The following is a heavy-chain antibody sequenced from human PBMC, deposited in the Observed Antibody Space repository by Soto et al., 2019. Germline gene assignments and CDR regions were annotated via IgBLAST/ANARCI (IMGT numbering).Heavy chain of an antibody. CDR1: GGSISSNY. Sequence: LSLPCTVSGGSISSNYWTWIRQPPGKGLEWIGYVYNSGSTNYNPSLKSRVTISEDTSKSQFSLKVNSMTAADTAVYYCAGYRREAVAGYTLDNWGQGILVTVSS. D-gene: IGHD6-13*01. CDR3: AGYRREAVAGYTLDN. CDR2: VYNSGST. V-gene: IGHV4-59*01. J-gene: IGHJ4*02.